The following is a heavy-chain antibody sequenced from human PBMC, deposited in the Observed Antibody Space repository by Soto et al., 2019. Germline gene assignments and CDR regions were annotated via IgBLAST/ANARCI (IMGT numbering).Heavy chain of an antibody. J-gene: IGHJ5*02. V-gene: IGHV1-69*02. Sequence: GASVKVSCKASGGTFSSYIISWVRQAPGQGLEWMGRIIPFLGIANYAQKFQGRVTITADKSTSTAYMELSSLRSEDTAVYYCAVRSSQGHLNPIVAAGINWFDPWGQGTLVTVSS. CDR1: GGTFSSYI. CDR3: AVRSSQGHLNPIVAAGINWFDP. D-gene: IGHD6-13*01. CDR2: IIPFLGIA.